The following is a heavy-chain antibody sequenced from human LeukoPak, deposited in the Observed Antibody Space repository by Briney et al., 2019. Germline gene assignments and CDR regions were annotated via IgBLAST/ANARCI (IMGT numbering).Heavy chain of an antibody. Sequence: SETLSLTCTVSGGSISSSSYYWGWIRQPPGKGLEWIVSIYYSGSTYYNPSLKSRVTISVDTSKNQFSLKLSSVTAADTAVYYCAGIAVAGTYYWGQGTLVTVSS. D-gene: IGHD6-19*01. CDR2: IYYSGST. CDR3: AGIAVAGTYY. J-gene: IGHJ4*02. CDR1: GGSISSSSYY. V-gene: IGHV4-39*07.